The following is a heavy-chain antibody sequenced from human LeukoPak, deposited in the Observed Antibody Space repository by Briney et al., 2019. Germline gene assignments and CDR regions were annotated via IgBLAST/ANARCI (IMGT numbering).Heavy chain of an antibody. CDR1: GFTFSSYG. D-gene: IGHD3-22*01. CDR3: AKGVYDSSGYEDY. CDR2: IRYDGSNK. J-gene: IGHJ4*02. V-gene: IGHV3-30*02. Sequence: GESLKISCAASGFTFSSYGMHWVRQAPGKGLEWVAFIRYDGSNKYYADSVKGRFTISRDNSKNTLYLQMNSLRAEDTAVYYCAKGVYDSSGYEDYWGQGTLVTVSS.